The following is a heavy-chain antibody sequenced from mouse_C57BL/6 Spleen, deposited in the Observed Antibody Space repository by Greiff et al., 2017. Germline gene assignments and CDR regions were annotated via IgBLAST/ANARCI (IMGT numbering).Heavy chain of an antibody. Sequence: QVQLQQPGAELVMPGASVKLSCKASGYTFTSYWMHWVKQRPGQGLEWIGEIDPSDSYTNYNQKFKGKSTLTVDKSSCTAYMQLSSLTSEDSAVYYCARGKLDYFDYWGQGTTLTVSA. J-gene: IGHJ2*01. V-gene: IGHV1-69*01. CDR3: ARGKLDYFDY. D-gene: IGHD4-1*01. CDR2: IDPSDSYT. CDR1: GYTFTSYW.